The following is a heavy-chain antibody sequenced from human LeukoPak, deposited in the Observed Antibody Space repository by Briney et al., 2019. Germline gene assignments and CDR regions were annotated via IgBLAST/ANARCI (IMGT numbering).Heavy chain of an antibody. CDR3: AGGPPYYYDSSGYYERGYYFDY. Sequence: GGSLRLSCAASGFPFSSYAMTWVRQAPGKGLEWVSYISSSSSTIYYADSVKGRFTISRDNAKNSLYLQMNSLRAEDTAVYYCAGGPPYYYDSSGYYERGYYFDYWGQGTLVTVSS. D-gene: IGHD3-22*01. CDR2: ISSSSSTI. J-gene: IGHJ4*02. CDR1: GFPFSSYA. V-gene: IGHV3-48*04.